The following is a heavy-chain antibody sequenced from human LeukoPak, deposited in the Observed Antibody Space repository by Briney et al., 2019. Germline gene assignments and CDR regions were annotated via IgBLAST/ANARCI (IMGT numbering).Heavy chain of an antibody. Sequence: ASVKVSCKPSGYTFTSYGISWVRQAPGQGLEWMGWISAYNGNTNYAQKLQGRVTMTTDTSTSTAYMELRSLRSDDTAVYYCARSRHCSSTSCYPGHAFDIRGQGTMVTVSS. CDR3: ARSRHCSSTSCYPGHAFDI. CDR1: GYTFTSYG. CDR2: ISAYNGNT. V-gene: IGHV1-18*01. J-gene: IGHJ3*02. D-gene: IGHD2-2*01.